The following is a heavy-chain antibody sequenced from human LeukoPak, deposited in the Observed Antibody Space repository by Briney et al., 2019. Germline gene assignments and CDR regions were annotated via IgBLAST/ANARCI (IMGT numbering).Heavy chain of an antibody. Sequence: SQTLSLTCTVSGGSISSGDYYWSWIRQPPGKGLEWIGYIYYSGSTYYNPSLKSRVTISVDTSKNQFSLKLSSVTAADTAVYYCARDRHGRLRLGELSFEYWGQGTLVTVSS. CDR3: ARDRHGRLRLGELSFEY. V-gene: IGHV4-30-4*01. CDR2: IYYSGST. J-gene: IGHJ4*02. CDR1: GGSISSGDYY. D-gene: IGHD3-16*02.